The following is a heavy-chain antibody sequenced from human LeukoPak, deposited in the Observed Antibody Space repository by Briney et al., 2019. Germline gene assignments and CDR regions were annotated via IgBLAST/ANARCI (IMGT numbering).Heavy chain of an antibody. Sequence: GGSLRLSCVASGFTFSNYGIHWVRQAPGKGLEWVAVISYDGGNKYYGASVKGRFTISRDNAKNSLYLQMNSLRDEDTAVYYCAREVITSYWGQGTLVTVSS. CDR3: AREVITSY. CDR2: ISYDGGNK. J-gene: IGHJ1*01. CDR1: GFTFSNYG. D-gene: IGHD3-16*01. V-gene: IGHV3-30*03.